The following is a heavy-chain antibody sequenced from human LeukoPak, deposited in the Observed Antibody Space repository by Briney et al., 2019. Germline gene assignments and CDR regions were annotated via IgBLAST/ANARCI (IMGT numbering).Heavy chain of an antibody. J-gene: IGHJ5*02. D-gene: IGHD3-3*01. CDR3: ARQGDDFWSADWFDP. Sequence: GASVTVSCKASGYVFASHWLHWVRQAPGQGLEWVGYIKPDSDATDLAQRFQGRVTLTRDTSISTAYLELNGLTADDTAVYYCARQGDDFWSADWFDPWGQGTLVTVSS. CDR2: IKPDSDAT. V-gene: IGHV1-2*02. CDR1: GYVFASHW.